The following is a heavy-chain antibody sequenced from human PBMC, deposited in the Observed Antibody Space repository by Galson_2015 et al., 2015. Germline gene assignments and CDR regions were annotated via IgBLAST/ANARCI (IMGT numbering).Heavy chain of an antibody. J-gene: IGHJ4*02. CDR3: ARDPYYGSGTYYTFSYFDY. CDR2: ISYDGSDK. D-gene: IGHD3-10*01. CDR1: GFTFTNYA. Sequence: SLRLSCAASGFTFTNYAMHWVRQAPGKGLEWVAVISYDGSDKYYADSVKGRFTISRDNSKNTLYLQMNSLRAEDTAVYYCARDPYYGSGTYYTFSYFDYWGQGTLVTVSS. V-gene: IGHV3-30*04.